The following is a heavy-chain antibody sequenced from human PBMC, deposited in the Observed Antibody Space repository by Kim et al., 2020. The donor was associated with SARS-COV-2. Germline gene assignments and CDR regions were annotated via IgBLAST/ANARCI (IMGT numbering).Heavy chain of an antibody. Sequence: GGSLRLSCAASGFTFDNHAMTWVRQAPGKGLEWVSTIFGSGSDTYYADSVKGRFTISRDNFNSALFLQMNSLRAEDTAVYFCAKKYYFDGPSSWHEIFDYWGQGALVTVSS. CDR2: IFGSGSDT. J-gene: IGHJ4*02. D-gene: IGHD3-22*01. CDR1: GFTFDNHA. CDR3: AKKYYFDGPSSWHEIFDY. V-gene: IGHV3-23*01.